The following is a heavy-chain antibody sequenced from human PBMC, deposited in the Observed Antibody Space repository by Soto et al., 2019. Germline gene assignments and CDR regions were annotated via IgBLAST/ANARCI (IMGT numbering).Heavy chain of an antibody. CDR1: GFTFSIYA. CDR3: ARGHYGLDV. V-gene: IGHV3-48*04. J-gene: IGHJ6*02. Sequence: EVQLLESGGGLVHPGGSLRLSCAASGFTFSIYAMTWVRQAPGKGLEWVSYIDTISKIMWHADSVKGRFTISRDNGKNSLYLEMNSLRVEDTAVFFCARGHYGLDVWGQGTTVTVSS. CDR2: IDTISKIM.